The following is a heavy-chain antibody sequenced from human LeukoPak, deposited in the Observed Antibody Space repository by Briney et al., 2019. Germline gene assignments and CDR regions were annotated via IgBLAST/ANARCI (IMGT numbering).Heavy chain of an antibody. CDR1: GYTFTSYY. CDR2: IIPIFGTA. CDR3: ARCDYDYVWGSYRAFDI. V-gene: IGHV1-69*13. Sequence: GASVKVSCKASGYTFTSYYMHWVRQAPGQGLEWMGGIIPIFGTANYAQKFQGRVTITADESTSTAYMELSSLRSEDTAVYYCARCDYDYVWGSYRAFDIWGQGTMVTVSS. D-gene: IGHD3-16*01. J-gene: IGHJ3*02.